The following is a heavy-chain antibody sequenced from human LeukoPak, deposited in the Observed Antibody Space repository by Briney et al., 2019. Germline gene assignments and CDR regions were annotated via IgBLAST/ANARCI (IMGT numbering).Heavy chain of an antibody. V-gene: IGHV4-34*01. D-gene: IGHD2/OR15-2a*01. CDR3: ARAKPRITPTLDAFDI. CDR2: INQGGST. J-gene: IGHJ3*02. CDR1: GGSFSGYY. Sequence: SETLSLTCVVSGGSFSGYYWIWIRQPPGKGLEWIGEINQGGSTNYNPSLKSRVTISVDTSKSQLSLKLNSVTAADTAVYYCARAKPRITPTLDAFDIWGQGTMVTVSS.